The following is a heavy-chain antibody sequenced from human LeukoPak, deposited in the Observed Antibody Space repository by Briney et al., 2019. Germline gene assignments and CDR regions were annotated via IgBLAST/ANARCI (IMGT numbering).Heavy chain of an antibody. V-gene: IGHV3-48*01. CDR2: ISSSSSTI. Sequence: PGGSLRLSCAVSGFTFSSYSMNWVRQAPGKGLECVSYISSSSSTIYYADSVKGRFTISRDNAKTSLYLQMNSLRAEDTAVYYCAKLGITMIGGVWGKGTTVTISS. J-gene: IGHJ6*04. CDR1: GFTFSSYS. D-gene: IGHD3-10*02. CDR3: AKLGITMIGGV.